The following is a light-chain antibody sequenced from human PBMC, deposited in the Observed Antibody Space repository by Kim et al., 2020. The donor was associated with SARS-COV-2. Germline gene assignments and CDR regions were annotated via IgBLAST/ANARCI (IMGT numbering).Light chain of an antibody. CDR3: QAWDSSINYV. CDR2: QDS. V-gene: IGLV3-1*01. CDR1: KLGDKY. J-gene: IGLJ1*01. Sequence: VPPGQTASIACSGDKLGDKYACWYQQKPGQSPVLVIYQDSKRPSGIPERFSGSNSGNTATLTISGTQAMDEADYYCQAWDSSINYVFGTGTKVTVL.